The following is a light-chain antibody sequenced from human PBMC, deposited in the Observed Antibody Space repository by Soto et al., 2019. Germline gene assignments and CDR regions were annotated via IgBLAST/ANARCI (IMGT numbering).Light chain of an antibody. Sequence: QSVLTQSPSVSGAPGQRVSISCTGTSSNIGAGFDVHWYQRLPATAPKLLIYGNNNRPSGVPDRFSGSKSGTSASLAITGLQAEDEADYYCQSYDTSLSGGSVFGTGTKVTVL. J-gene: IGLJ1*01. V-gene: IGLV1-40*01. CDR3: QSYDTSLSGGSV. CDR1: SSNIGAGFD. CDR2: GNN.